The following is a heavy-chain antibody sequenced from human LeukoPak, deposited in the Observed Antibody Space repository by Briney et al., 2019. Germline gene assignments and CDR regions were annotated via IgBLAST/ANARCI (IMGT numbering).Heavy chain of an antibody. J-gene: IGHJ4*02. D-gene: IGHD6-19*01. V-gene: IGHV4-39*01. CDR2: IYYSGST. CDR1: GGSFSGYY. CDR3: ARQGSSSGWYGPGYFDY. Sequence: PSETLSLTCAVYGGSFSGYYWGWIRQPPGKGLEWIGSIYYSGSTYYNPSLKSRVIISVDTSKNQFSLKLSSVTAADTAVYYCARQGSSSGWYGPGYFDYWGQGTLVTVSS.